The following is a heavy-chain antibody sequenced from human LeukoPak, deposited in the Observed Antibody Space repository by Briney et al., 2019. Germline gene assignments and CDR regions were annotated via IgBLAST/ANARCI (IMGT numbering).Heavy chain of an antibody. Sequence: GGSLRLSCASSGFTLSDYAMHWVRQAPGKGLEWVAVISYDGSNKFYADSVKGRFTISRDISKNTLYMEMNSLRTEDTAVYYCARALWGSHKNPPYDYWGQGTLVTVSS. D-gene: IGHD3-16*01. J-gene: IGHJ4*02. CDR3: ARALWGSHKNPPYDY. CDR1: GFTLSDYA. CDR2: ISYDGSNK. V-gene: IGHV3-30-3*01.